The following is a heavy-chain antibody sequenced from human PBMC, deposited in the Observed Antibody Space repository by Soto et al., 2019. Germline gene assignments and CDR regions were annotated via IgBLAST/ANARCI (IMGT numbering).Heavy chain of an antibody. CDR1: GFTINRND. CDR3: ASCERFPRVGVDYYALDV. V-gene: IGHV3-30*03. D-gene: IGHD3-3*01. CDR2: MSFDGNHQ. J-gene: IGHJ6*02. Sequence: QVHLVESGGGVVQPEGSLRLSCAASGFTINRNDMYWVRQAPGKGLEWVAVMSFDGNHQHYADSVKGRFTISRDNSKNTLSLEMNSLRRDDTAVYYCASCERFPRVGVDYYALDVWGQGTTVIVSS.